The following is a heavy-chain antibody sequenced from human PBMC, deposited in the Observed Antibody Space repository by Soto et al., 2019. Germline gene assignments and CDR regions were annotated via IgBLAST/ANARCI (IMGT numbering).Heavy chain of an antibody. V-gene: IGHV4-31*03. D-gene: IGHD3-9*01. J-gene: IGHJ4*02. CDR3: ARAYYDILTGAPQDQSFDY. CDR2: IYYSRST. Sequence: SETLSLTCTVSGGSISSGGYYWSWIRQHPGKGLEWIGYIYYSRSTYYNPSLKSRVTISVDTSKNQFSLKLSSVTAADTAVYYCARAYYDILTGAPQDQSFDYWGQGTLVTVSS. CDR1: GGSISSGGYY.